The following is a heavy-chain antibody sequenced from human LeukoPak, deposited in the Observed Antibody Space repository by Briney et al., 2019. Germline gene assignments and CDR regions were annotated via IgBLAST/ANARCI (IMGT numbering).Heavy chain of an antibody. CDR2: INPNSGGT. V-gene: IGHV1-2*02. J-gene: IGHJ5*02. CDR3: AREGSGSQGWFDP. Sequence: ASVKVSCKASGYTFTGYYMHWVRQAPGQGLEWMGWINPNSGGTNYAQKLQGRVTMTTDTSTSTAYMELRSLRSDDTAVYYCAREGSGSQGWFDPWGQGTLVTVSS. D-gene: IGHD3-10*01. CDR1: GYTFTGYY.